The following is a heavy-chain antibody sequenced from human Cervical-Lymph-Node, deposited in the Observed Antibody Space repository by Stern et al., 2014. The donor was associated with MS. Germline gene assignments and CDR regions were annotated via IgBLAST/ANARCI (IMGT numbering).Heavy chain of an antibody. V-gene: IGHV3-21*01. CDR1: GFTFSSYS. J-gene: IGHJ4*02. Sequence: EVQLVESGGGLVKPGGSLRLSCAASGFTFSSYSMNWVRQAPGKGLEGGSSISSSSSYIYYADSVKGRFTISRDNAKNSLYLQMNSLRAEDTAVYYCARDNFEYSTESFDYWGQGTLVTVSS. CDR2: ISSSSSYI. D-gene: IGHD6-6*01. CDR3: ARDNFEYSTESFDY.